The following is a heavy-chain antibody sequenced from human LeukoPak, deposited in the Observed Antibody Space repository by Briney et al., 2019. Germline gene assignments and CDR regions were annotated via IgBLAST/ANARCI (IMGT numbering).Heavy chain of an antibody. CDR3: ARAKVAGTTLFDY. J-gene: IGHJ4*02. V-gene: IGHV3-74*01. D-gene: IGHD6-19*01. Sequence: GGSLRLSCAASGFTFSSYWTHWVRQAPGKGLVWVSHIKSDGRSTSYADSVKGRFTISRDNAKNTVYLQMDSLRAEDTAVYFCARAKVAGTTLFDYWGQGTLVTVSS. CDR1: GFTFSSYW. CDR2: IKSDGRST.